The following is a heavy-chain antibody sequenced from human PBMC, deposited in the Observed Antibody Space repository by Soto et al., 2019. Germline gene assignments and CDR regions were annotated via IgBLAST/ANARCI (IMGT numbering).Heavy chain of an antibody. V-gene: IGHV1-2*02. Sequence: GASVKVSCKASGYTLTKYYMHWVRQAPGQGVEWMGWMNPRSGGTKYAQAFQDRVTMTTDPSINTAYIQVTSLIHGDTAVYFFSRSHHPTSYPLDLWGPGTLVTVSS. J-gene: IGHJ5*02. CDR1: GYTLTKYY. D-gene: IGHD1-26*01. CDR3: SRSHHPTSYPLDL. CDR2: MNPRSGGT.